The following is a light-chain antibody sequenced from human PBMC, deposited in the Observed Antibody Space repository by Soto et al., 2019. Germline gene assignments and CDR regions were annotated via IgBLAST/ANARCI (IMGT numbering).Light chain of an antibody. CDR2: DAS. V-gene: IGKV1-5*01. CDR3: QQYHSRRT. J-gene: IGKJ1*01. Sequence: DIQMTQSPSTLSASVGDRVTITCRASQDINDWLAWYPQQPGNAPKFLIYDASTLQSGVPSRFSGSGSGTEFTLTISSLQPDDFATYYCQQYHSRRTFRQGTKVDIK. CDR1: QDINDW.